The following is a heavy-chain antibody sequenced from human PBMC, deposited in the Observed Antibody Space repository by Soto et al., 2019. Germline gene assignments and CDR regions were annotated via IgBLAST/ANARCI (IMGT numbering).Heavy chain of an antibody. CDR3: ARGTMTTVTTGTEA. D-gene: IGHD4-4*01. CDR2: INPSVGSA. J-gene: IGHJ5*02. Sequence: ASVKVSCKASGYTFTIYYMHWVRQAPGQGLEWMGIINPSVGSASYAQKFQGRVTITTDTSTSTAYMELSSLRSEDTAVYYCARGTMTTVTTGTEAWGQGTLVTVSS. CDR1: GYTFTIYY. V-gene: IGHV1-46*01.